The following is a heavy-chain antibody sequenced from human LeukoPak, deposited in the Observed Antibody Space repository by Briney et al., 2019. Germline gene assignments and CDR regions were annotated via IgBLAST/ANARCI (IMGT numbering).Heavy chain of an antibody. CDR1: GYTFTSYG. D-gene: IGHD6-13*01. CDR3: ARTAPGIAAVYYYYYYGMDV. Sequence: ASVKVSCKASGYTFTSYGISWVRQAPGQGLEWMGWISAYNGNTNYAQKLQGRVTMTTDTPTSTAYMELRSLRSDDTAVYYCARTAPGIAAVYYYYYYGMDVWGQGTTVTVSS. CDR2: ISAYNGNT. J-gene: IGHJ6*02. V-gene: IGHV1-18*01.